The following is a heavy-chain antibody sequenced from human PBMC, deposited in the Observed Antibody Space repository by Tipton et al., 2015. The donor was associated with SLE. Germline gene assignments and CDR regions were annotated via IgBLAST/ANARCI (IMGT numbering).Heavy chain of an antibody. CDR2: INHSGST. V-gene: IGHV4-34*01. J-gene: IGHJ3*02. D-gene: IGHD6-19*01. CDR3: ARGRRRYSSGWSDAFDI. CDR1: GGSFSGYY. Sequence: TLSLTCAVYGGSFSGYYWSWIRQPPGKGLEWIGEINHSGSTNYNPSLKSRVTISVDTSKNQFSLKLSSVTAADTAVYYCARGRRRYSSGWSDAFDIWGRGTMVTVSS.